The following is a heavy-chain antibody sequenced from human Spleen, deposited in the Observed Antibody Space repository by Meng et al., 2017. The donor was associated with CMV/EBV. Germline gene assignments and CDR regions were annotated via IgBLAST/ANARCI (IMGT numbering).Heavy chain of an antibody. J-gene: IGHJ4*02. CDR1: GGSINRGGYF. V-gene: IGHV4-31*03. CDR2: FYYSGST. CDR3: ARGGPLIDYYDYFDY. D-gene: IGHD3-22*01. Sequence: SETLSLTCTVSGGSINRGGYFWSWIRQLPGKGLEWIGDFYYSGSTYYHPSLKSRVTISADTFKNQFSLKLSSVTAADTAVYYCARGGPLIDYYDYFDYWGQGTLVTVSS.